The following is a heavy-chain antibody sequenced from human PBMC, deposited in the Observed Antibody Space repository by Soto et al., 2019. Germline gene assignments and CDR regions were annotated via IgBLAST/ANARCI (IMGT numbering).Heavy chain of an antibody. D-gene: IGHD3-9*01. CDR1: GFTFTAFA. CDR2: ISYDGRDS. V-gene: IGHV3-30*04. CDR3: AKDRYFDSYHLEY. J-gene: IGHJ4*02. Sequence: QPRGPLRLSCAVSGFTFTAFALHWVRHAPRKALEWVALISYDGRDSHYADSVKGRLTISRDKSKYTVFLQINSLTTEDTAVYYCAKDRYFDSYHLEYWGQGTWVTVSS.